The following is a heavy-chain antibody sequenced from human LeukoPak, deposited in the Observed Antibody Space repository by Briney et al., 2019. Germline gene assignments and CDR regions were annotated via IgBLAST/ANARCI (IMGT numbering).Heavy chain of an antibody. Sequence: GESLKISCKGSGYSFTSYWIGWVRQVPGKGLEWMGIIYPGDSDTRYRPFFQGQVTIPADQSIGTASLQWGSPEAPGHGMLLCWRLVGGIGYFDHARRGTLVTVSS. CDR1: GYSFTSYW. CDR3: WRLVGGIGYFDH. J-gene: IGHJ2*01. V-gene: IGHV5-51*01. CDR2: IYPGDSDT. D-gene: IGHD2-15*01.